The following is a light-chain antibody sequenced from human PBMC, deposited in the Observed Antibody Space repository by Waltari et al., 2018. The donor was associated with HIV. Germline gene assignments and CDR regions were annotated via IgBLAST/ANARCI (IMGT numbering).Light chain of an antibody. V-gene: IGLV3-19*01. CDR3: NFRDSIGYPYVV. CDR2: GNN. CDR1: SLRTYY. J-gene: IGLJ2*01. Sequence: SSDLTQDPAESVALGQTVRITCQGDSLRTYYASWYQQKPGQAPVVVIYGNNKRASGTPDRFSGSSSGNTASLTITGVQAEDEADYYCNFRDSIGYPYVVFGGGTRLTVL.